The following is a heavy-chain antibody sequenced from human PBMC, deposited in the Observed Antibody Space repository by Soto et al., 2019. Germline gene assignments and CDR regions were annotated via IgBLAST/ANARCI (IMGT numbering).Heavy chain of an antibody. V-gene: IGHV4-61*01. CDR2: IYYSGST. D-gene: IGHD6-13*01. CDR1: GGSVSSGSYY. CDR3: ARAALAAWFDP. J-gene: IGHJ5*02. Sequence: SSETLSLTCTVSGGSVSSGSYYWSWIRQPPGKGLEWIGYIYYSGSTNYNPSLKSRVTISVDTSKNQFSLKLSSVTAADTAVYYCARAALAAWFDPWGQGTLVTVSS.